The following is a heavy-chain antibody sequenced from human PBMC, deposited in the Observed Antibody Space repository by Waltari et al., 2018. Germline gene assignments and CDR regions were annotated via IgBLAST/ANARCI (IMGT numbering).Heavy chain of an antibody. D-gene: IGHD5-12*01. CDR2: IYHSGST. Sequence: QVQLQESGPGLVKPSETLSLTSAVSGYPISSGYYWGWIRPPPGKGLEWIGSIYHSGSTYYNPSLKSRVTISVDTSKNQFSLKLSSVTAADTAVYYCASHGQERSGYDYGYWGQGTLVTVSS. J-gene: IGHJ4*02. CDR3: ASHGQERSGYDYGY. V-gene: IGHV4-38-2*01. CDR1: GYPISSGYY.